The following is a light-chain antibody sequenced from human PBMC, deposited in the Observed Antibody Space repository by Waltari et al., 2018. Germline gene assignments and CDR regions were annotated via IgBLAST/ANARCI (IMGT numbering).Light chain of an antibody. J-gene: IGLJ7*01. CDR2: ENS. CDR1: SSKIGNNY. Sequence: QSVLTQPPSVSAAPGQRVTIPCSGVSSKIGNNYVSWYRQFPGPAPKLLIYENSERPSGIPGRFSGSKSGTSATLDITGLQAGDEADYYCGTWDSSLSGAVFGGGTHLTVL. V-gene: IGLV1-51*02. CDR3: GTWDSSLSGAV.